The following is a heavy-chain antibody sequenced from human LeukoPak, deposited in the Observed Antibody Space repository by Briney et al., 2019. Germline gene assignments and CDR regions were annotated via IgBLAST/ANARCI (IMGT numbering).Heavy chain of an antibody. Sequence: PGGSLRLSCAASGFTFSSYWMSWVRQAPGKGLQWVANIKQDGSENYYLDSVKGRFTISRDNAKNSLYLQMNSLRAEDTAVYYCVRNRAFGGVIVNAKYYFDYWGQGTLVTVSS. V-gene: IGHV3-7*03. CDR1: GFTFSSYW. CDR2: IKQDGSEN. D-gene: IGHD3-16*02. CDR3: VRNRAFGGVIVNAKYYFDY. J-gene: IGHJ4*02.